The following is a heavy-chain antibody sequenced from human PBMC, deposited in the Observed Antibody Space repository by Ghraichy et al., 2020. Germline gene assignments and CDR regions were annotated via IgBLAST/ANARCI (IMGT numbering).Heavy chain of an antibody. V-gene: IGHV3-23*01. J-gene: IGHJ6*02. CDR2: ISGSGGST. CDR1: GFTFSSYA. D-gene: IGHD3-3*01. CDR3: AKGRGVVPNYYGMDV. Sequence: GGSLRLSCAASGFTFSSYAMSWVRQAPGKGLEWVSAISGSGGSTYYADSVKGRFTISRDNSKNTLYLQMNSLRAEDTAVYYCAKGRGVVPNYYGMDVWGQGTTVTVSS.